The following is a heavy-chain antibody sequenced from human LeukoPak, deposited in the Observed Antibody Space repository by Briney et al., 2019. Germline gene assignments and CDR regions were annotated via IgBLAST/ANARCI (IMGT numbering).Heavy chain of an antibody. V-gene: IGHV1-46*01. Sequence: ASVKVSCKASGYTFTSYYIHWVRQAPGQGLEWMGIINPSGGSTRYAQKFQDRLTLTRDTSISTAYMELSRLRSDDTAVYYCARGELAVAGSVDYWGQGTLVTVSS. CDR2: INPSGGST. CDR3: ARGELAVAGSVDY. J-gene: IGHJ4*02. CDR1: GYTFTSYY. D-gene: IGHD6-19*01.